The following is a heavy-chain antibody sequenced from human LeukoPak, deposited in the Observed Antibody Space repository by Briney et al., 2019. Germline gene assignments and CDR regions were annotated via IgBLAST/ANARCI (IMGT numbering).Heavy chain of an antibody. CDR1: GFTFSSYA. CDR2: ISYDGSNK. Sequence: PGGSLRLSCAASGFTFSSYAMHWVRQAPGKGLEWVAVISYDGSNKYYADSVKGRFTISRDNSKNTLYLQMNSLRAEDTAVYYCAREGSNLDAFDIWGQGTMVTVS. J-gene: IGHJ3*02. CDR3: AREGSNLDAFDI. V-gene: IGHV3-30-3*01. D-gene: IGHD4-4*01.